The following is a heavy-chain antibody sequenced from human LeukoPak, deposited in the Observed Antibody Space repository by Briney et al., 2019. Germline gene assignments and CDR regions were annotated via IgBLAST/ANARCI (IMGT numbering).Heavy chain of an antibody. V-gene: IGHV1-8*01. Sequence: GASVKVSCKASGYTFTSYDINWVRQATGQGLEWMGWMNPSNGDTGYAQKFQGRVTMTRSTSISTAYMELSSLRSEDTAVYYCARGLGSSLSSHNYFDPWGQGTLVTVSS. CDR3: ARGLGSSLSSHNYFDP. CDR1: GYTFTSYD. CDR2: MNPSNGDT. D-gene: IGHD2-15*01. J-gene: IGHJ5*02.